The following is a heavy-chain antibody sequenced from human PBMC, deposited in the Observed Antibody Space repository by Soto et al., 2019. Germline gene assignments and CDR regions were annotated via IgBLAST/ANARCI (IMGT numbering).Heavy chain of an antibody. Sequence: EVQVVESGGGLVQPGESLRLSCAASGFSFSDSWMHWVRQAPGKGLMWVSRINSDGSSTNYADSVKGRFTISRDNSRNTLYLQVSSLSVEDTAVYYCARGNQWFDPWGQGTLVTVSS. CDR3: ARGNQWFDP. CDR2: INSDGSST. J-gene: IGHJ5*02. CDR1: GFSFSDSW. V-gene: IGHV3-74*01.